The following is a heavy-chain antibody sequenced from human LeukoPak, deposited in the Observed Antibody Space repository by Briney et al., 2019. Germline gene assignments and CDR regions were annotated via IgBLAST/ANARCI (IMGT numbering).Heavy chain of an antibody. Sequence: SETLSLTCTVSGGSISSSSYYWGWIRQPPGKGLEWIGSIYYSGSTYYNPSLKSRVTISVDTSKNQFSLKLSSVTAADTAVYYCAGSSTVTTFAGYYYYMDVWGKGTTVTVSS. CDR2: IYYSGST. CDR3: AGSSTVTTFAGYYYYMDV. J-gene: IGHJ6*03. D-gene: IGHD4-17*01. V-gene: IGHV4-39*01. CDR1: GGSISSSSYY.